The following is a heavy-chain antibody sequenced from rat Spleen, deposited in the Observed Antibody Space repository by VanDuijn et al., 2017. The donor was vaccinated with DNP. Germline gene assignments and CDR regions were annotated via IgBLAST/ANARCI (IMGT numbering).Heavy chain of an antibody. J-gene: IGHJ2*01. CDR3: ARANYGGYDY. CDR1: GFNFNDYW. CDR2: INKDRSTI. V-gene: IGHV4-2*01. D-gene: IGHD1-11*01. Sequence: EVKLVESGGGLVQPGRSLKLSCAASGFNFNDYWMGWVRQAPGKGLEWIGEINKDRSTINYTPSLKDKFTISRDNAQNTLYLQMSKLGSEDTAIYYCARANYGGYDYWGQGVMVTVSS.